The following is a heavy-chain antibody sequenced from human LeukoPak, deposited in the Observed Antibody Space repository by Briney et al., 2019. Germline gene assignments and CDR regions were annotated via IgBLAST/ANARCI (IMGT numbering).Heavy chain of an antibody. J-gene: IGHJ3*02. D-gene: IGHD6-13*01. Sequence: GASVKVSCKASAYTFTAYYMHWVRQAPGQGLERLGWVDPNSGGTKYAQKFQGRVTMTRDTSISTAYMELIRLTSDDTAVYYCARGTGTVAAGTWAFDIWGQGTMVTVSS. CDR1: AYTFTAYY. CDR2: VDPNSGGT. V-gene: IGHV1-2*02. CDR3: ARGTGTVAAGTWAFDI.